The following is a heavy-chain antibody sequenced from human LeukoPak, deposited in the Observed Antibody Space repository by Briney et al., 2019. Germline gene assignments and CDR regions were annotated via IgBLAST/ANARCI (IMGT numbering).Heavy chain of an antibody. V-gene: IGHV4-39*07. D-gene: IGHD3-22*01. CDR2: IYYSGST. CDR3: ARGPPRGDSSGYFPYFQH. CDR1: GGSISTSSYY. J-gene: IGHJ1*01. Sequence: PSETLSLTCTVSGGSISTSSYYWGWIRQPPGKGLEWIGSIYYSGSTYYNPSLKSRVTISVDTSKNQFSLKLSSVTAADTAVYYCARGPPRGDSSGYFPYFQHWGQGTLVTVSS.